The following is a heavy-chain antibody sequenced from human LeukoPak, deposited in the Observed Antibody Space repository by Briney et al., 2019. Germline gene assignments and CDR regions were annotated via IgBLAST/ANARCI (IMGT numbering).Heavy chain of an antibody. J-gene: IGHJ4*02. CDR3: AXXXXXXXXXXGXXY. Sequence: XFTXXGISWVRQAPGQGXEWXGWISAYNGNTNYXQKLQGRVTMTTDTSTSTAYMELRSLRSDDTAVYYCAXXXXXXXXXXGXXYWGQGTLVTVSS. CDR1: XFTXXG. CDR2: ISAYNGNT. V-gene: IGHV1-18*01.